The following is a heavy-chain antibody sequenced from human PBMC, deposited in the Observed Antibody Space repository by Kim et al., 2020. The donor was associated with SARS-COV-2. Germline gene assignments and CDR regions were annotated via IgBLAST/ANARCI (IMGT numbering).Heavy chain of an antibody. CDR3: ARGGFDY. V-gene: IGHV4-34*01. Sequence: SETLSLTCAVYGGSFSGYYWSWIRQPPGKGLEWIGEINHSGSTNYNPSLKSRVTISVDTSKNQFSLKLSSVTAADTAVYYCARGGFDYWGQGTLVTVSS. CDR2: INHSGST. J-gene: IGHJ4*02. CDR1: GGSFSGYY.